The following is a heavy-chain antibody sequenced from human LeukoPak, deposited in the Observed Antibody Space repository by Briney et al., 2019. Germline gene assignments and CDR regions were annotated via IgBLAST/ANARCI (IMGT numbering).Heavy chain of an antibody. CDR3: ARREFYDSSGYPFDY. CDR1: GFTFSSYL. D-gene: IGHD3-22*01. Sequence: GGSLRLSCAPSGFTFSSYLMHWVRQAPGKGLVWVSRINSDGSSTSYADSVKGRFTISRDNAKNTLYLQMNSLRAEDTAVYYCARREFYDSSGYPFDYWGQGTLVTVSS. V-gene: IGHV3-74*01. CDR2: INSDGSST. J-gene: IGHJ4*02.